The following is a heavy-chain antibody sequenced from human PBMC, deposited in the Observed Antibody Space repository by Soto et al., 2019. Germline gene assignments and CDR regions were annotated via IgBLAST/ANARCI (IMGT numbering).Heavy chain of an antibody. J-gene: IGHJ4*02. V-gene: IGHV3-20*04. CDR1: RFNFHVYG. CDR2: INWNGGST. D-gene: IGHD5-18*01. CDR3: ARGRSAMVRGYFDY. Sequence: GRSLRISCAASRFNFHVYGITWVLQGTGKGLEWVSGINWNGGSTGYADSVKGRFTISRDNAKNSLYLQMNSLRAEDTALYYCARGRSAMVRGYFDYWGQGT.